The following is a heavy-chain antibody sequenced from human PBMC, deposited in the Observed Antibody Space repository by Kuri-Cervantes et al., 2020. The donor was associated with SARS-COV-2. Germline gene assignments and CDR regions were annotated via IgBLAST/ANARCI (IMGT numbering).Heavy chain of an antibody. Sequence: GESLKISCAASGFTFSDYYMSWVRQAPGKGLEWVSSISSSSSYIYYADSVKGRFTISRDNAKDSLYLQMNSLRAEDTAVYYCARDADDVVVVAATMIDLWGRGTLVTVSS. J-gene: IGHJ2*01. V-gene: IGHV3-21*01. CDR1: GFTFSDYY. D-gene: IGHD2-15*01. CDR3: ARDADDVVVVAATMIDL. CDR2: ISSSSSYI.